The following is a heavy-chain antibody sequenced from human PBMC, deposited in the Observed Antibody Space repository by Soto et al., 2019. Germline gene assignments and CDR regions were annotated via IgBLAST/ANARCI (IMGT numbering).Heavy chain of an antibody. CDR2: ISAYNGRT. D-gene: IGHD6-13*01. J-gene: IGHJ6*02. V-gene: IGHV1-18*01. Sequence: AAVKVSCKASGYTFSSYGITWVRQAPGQGLEWMGWISAYNGRTSSSQKFRGRVTMTTDTSTTTADMELTSLRSDDTAVYDCAIDRSAALGYGLDVWGQGTSVTVS. CDR1: GYTFSSYG. CDR3: AIDRSAALGYGLDV.